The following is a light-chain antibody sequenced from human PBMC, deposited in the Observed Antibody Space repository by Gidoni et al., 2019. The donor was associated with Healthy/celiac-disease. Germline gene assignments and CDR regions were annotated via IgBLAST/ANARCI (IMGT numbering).Light chain of an antibody. Sequence: SYVLTQPPSVSVAPGQTASITCGGNNIGSKSVHWYQQKPGQAPVLVVYDDSDRHSGIPERFSGSNSGNPATLTISRVEDGDEADYYCQVWDSSSAHPGVFGLGTKVTVL. CDR2: DDS. V-gene: IGLV3-21*02. J-gene: IGLJ1*01. CDR1: NIGSKS. CDR3: QVWDSSSAHPGV.